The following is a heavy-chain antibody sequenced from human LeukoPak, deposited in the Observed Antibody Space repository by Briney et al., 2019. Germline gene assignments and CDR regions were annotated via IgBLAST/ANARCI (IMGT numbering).Heavy chain of an antibody. V-gene: IGHV3-64*01. D-gene: IGHD5-24*01. J-gene: IGHJ3*02. Sequence: GGSLRLSCAASGFTFSSYAMHWVRQAPGKGLGYVSGISSNGGSTYYANSVKGRFTISRDNSKNTLYLLMGSLRAEDTAVYYCARDVGGSGEMATIRADAFDIWGQGTMVTVSS. CDR1: GFTFSSYA. CDR2: ISSNGGST. CDR3: ARDVGGSGEMATIRADAFDI.